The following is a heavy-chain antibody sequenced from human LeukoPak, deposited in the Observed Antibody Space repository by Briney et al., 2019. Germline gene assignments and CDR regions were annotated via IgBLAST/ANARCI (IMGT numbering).Heavy chain of an antibody. CDR1: GFTFSSYS. D-gene: IGHD3-22*01. V-gene: IGHV3-23*01. J-gene: IGHJ4*02. CDR2: ISGSGGST. CDR3: AKDLTTHYYDSSLNDY. Sequence: GGSLRLSCAASGFTFSSYSMSWVRQAPRKGLEWVSAISGSGGSTYYADSVKGRFTISRDNSKNTLYLQMNSLRAEDTAVYYCAKDLTTHYYDSSLNDYWGQGTLVTVSS.